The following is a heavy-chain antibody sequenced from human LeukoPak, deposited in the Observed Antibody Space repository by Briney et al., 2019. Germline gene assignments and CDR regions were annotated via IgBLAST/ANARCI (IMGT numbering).Heavy chain of an antibody. CDR2: IIPIFGTA. Sequence: ASVKASCKASGGTFSSYAISWVRQAPGQGLEWMGGIIPIFGTANYAQKFQGRVTITADESTSTAYMELSSLRSEDTAVYYCATPDGYTAQGMDVWGQGTTVTVSS. CDR3: ATPDGYTAQGMDV. V-gene: IGHV1-69*13. CDR1: GGTFSSYA. J-gene: IGHJ6*02. D-gene: IGHD5-24*01.